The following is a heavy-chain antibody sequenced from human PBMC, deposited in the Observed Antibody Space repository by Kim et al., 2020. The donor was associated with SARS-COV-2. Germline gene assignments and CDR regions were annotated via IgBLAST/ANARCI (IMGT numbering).Heavy chain of an antibody. CDR1: GYTFTGYY. J-gene: IGHJ5*02. Sequence: ASVKVSCKASGYTFTGYYMHWVRQAPGQGLEWMGRINPNSGGTNYAQKFQGRVTMTRDTSISTAYMELSRLRSDDTAVYYCARWRLGEDDRYNWFDPWGQGTLVTVSS. V-gene: IGHV1-2*06. D-gene: IGHD1-1*01. CDR2: INPNSGGT. CDR3: ARWRLGEDDRYNWFDP.